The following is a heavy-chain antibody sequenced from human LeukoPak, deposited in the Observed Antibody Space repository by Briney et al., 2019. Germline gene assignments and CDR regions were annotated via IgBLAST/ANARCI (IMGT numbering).Heavy chain of an antibody. CDR2: IAAYNGKT. Sequence: GASVKVSCKASGYTFDIYGIAWVRQAPGQGLEWIGWIAAYNGKTDYAQNLQGRVTMTTDLSTGTAYMELRSLRSDDTAVYYCARVYNSYYYYMDVWGKGTPVTVSS. J-gene: IGHJ6*03. CDR1: GYTFDIYG. D-gene: IGHD1-14*01. CDR3: ARVYNSYYYYMDV. V-gene: IGHV1-18*01.